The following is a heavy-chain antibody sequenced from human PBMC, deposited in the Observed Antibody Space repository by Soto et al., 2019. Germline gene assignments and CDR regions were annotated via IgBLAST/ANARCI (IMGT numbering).Heavy chain of an antibody. CDR2: ISGSGGST. V-gene: IGHV3-23*01. J-gene: IGHJ4*02. CDR1: GFTFRSYA. D-gene: IGHD2-8*02. Sequence: EVQLLESGGSLVQPGGSLRLSCAASGFTFRSYAMTWVRQAPGKGLEWVSGISGSGGSTNYADSVKGRFTVSRDNSKNTXXXXXXXXXXXXXXXXXXXXXXXXXMPGAHLDFWGQGTLVTVSS. CDR3: XXXXXXXMPGAHLDF.